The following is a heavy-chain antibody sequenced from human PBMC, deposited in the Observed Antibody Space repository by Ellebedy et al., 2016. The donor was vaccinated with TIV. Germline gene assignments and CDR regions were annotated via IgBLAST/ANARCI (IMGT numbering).Heavy chain of an antibody. CDR1: GFTFSNAW. D-gene: IGHD3-10*01. V-gene: IGHV3-15*01. Sequence: GESLKISXVGSGFTFSNAWMSWVRQAPGKGLEWLGRIKSKVNGGTIDYAAPVKGRFTISRDDSKNTAYLQMNSLRTEDTAVYSCSSGRTFDIWGQGTLVIVSS. J-gene: IGHJ3*02. CDR2: IKSKVNGGTI. CDR3: SSGRTFDI.